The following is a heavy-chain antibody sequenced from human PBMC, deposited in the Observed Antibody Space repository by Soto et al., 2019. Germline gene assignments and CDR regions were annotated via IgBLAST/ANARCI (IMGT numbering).Heavy chain of an antibody. D-gene: IGHD3-10*01. CDR1: GFTCSTYG. CDR3: AKCGDFDS. CDR2: ITSDGSNR. V-gene: IGHV3-30*18. Sequence: QVQLAESGGGVVQPGRSLRLSCVGSGFTCSTYGIQWVRQAPGKGLEWVALITSDGSNRYYADSVKGRFTVSRDNSKNTLYLQMNSLRPEDTALYYCAKCGDFDSWGQGTLVTVSS. J-gene: IGHJ4*02.